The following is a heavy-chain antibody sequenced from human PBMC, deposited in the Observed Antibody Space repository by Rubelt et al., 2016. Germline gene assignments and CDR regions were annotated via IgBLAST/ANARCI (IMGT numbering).Heavy chain of an antibody. V-gene: IGHV4-59*12. Sequence: QLQLQESGPGLVKPSETLSLTCSVSGGSISGYYWSWIRQSPRQGLEWIGYIYYSVSTNFNPSLKSRVTISIDTSKNQFSRKLDSVTAADTAVYYCARGMTVVKIDYWGQGTLVTVPS. CDR3: ARGMTVVKIDY. CDR2: IYYSVST. D-gene: IGHD4/OR15-4a*01. CDR1: GGSISGYY. J-gene: IGHJ4*02.